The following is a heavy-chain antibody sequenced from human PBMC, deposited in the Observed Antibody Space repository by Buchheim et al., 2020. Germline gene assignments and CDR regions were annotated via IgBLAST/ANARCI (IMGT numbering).Heavy chain of an antibody. D-gene: IGHD6-13*01. CDR2: IYYSGST. V-gene: IGHV4-39*07. J-gene: IGHJ5*02. CDR3: ARDQGGSSSWYGGNWFDP. CDR1: GGSISSSSYY. Sequence: QLQLQESGPGLVKPSETLSLTCTVSGGSISSSSYYWGWIRQPPGKGLEWIGSIYYSGSTYYNPSLKSRVTISVDTSKNQFSLKLGAVTAADTAVYYCARDQGGSSSWYGGNWFDPWGQGTL.